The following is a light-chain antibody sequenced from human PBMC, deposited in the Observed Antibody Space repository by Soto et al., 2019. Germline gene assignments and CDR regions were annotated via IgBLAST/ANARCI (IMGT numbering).Light chain of an antibody. CDR1: QDINKN. J-gene: IGKJ5*01. CDR3: QQYESLPHT. Sequence: DIQMTQSQSSLSASVGDRVTITCQASQDINKNLIWYQQKPGQAPKLLIYDASDLETGVPSRFSGSGSGTGFTFTISSLQPEDFATYYCQQYESLPHTFGQGTRMEI. CDR2: DAS. V-gene: IGKV1-33*01.